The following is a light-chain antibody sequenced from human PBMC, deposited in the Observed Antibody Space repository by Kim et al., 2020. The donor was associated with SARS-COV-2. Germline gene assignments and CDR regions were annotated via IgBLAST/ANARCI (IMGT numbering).Light chain of an antibody. Sequence: TVTTSGSRSSGGVASNYVQWYQQRPGSAATTVIYEDNQRPSGVPDRFSGSIDSSSNSASLTISGLKTEDEADYDCQSYDSSNHVVFGGGTQLTVL. V-gene: IGLV6-57*03. J-gene: IGLJ2*01. CDR2: EDN. CDR3: QSYDSSNHVV. CDR1: SGGVASNY.